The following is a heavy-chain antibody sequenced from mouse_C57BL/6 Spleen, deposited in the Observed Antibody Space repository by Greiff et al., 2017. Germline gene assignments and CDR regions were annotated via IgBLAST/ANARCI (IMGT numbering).Heavy chain of an antibody. D-gene: IGHD1-1*01. CDR2: IDPENGDT. V-gene: IGHV14-4*01. CDR1: GFNIKDDY. J-gene: IGHJ3*01. Sequence: VQLQQSGAELVRPGASVKLSCTASGFNIKDDYMHWVKQRPEQGLEWIGWIDPENGDTEYASKFQGKATITADTSSNTAYLQLSSLTSEDTAVYYCTFSSSWFAYWGQGTLVTVSA. CDR3: TFSSSWFAY.